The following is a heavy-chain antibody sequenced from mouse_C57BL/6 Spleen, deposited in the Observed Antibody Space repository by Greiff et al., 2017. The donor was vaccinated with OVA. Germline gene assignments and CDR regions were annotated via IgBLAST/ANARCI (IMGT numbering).Heavy chain of an antibody. Sequence: QVQLQESGAELAKPGASVTLSCKASGYTFTSYWMHWVKQRPGQGLEWIGYINPSSGYTKYNQKFKDKATLTADKSSSTAYMQLSSLTYEDSAVYYCAREGTTVVATGNYAMDYWGQGTSVTVSS. CDR1: GYTFTSYW. V-gene: IGHV1-7*01. CDR3: AREGTTVVATGNYAMDY. J-gene: IGHJ4*01. D-gene: IGHD1-1*01. CDR2: INPSSGYT.